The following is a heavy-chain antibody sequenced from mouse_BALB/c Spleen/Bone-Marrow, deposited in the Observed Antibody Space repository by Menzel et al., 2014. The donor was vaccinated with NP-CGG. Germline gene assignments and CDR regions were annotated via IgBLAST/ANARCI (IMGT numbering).Heavy chain of an antibody. V-gene: IGHV1S22*01. CDR2: IYPGSGST. Sequence: LQQPGSELVRPGASVKLSCKASGYTFTSYLIHWVKQRPGQGLEWIGNIYPGSGSTNYDEKFKSKATLTVDTSSSTAYMQLSSLTSEDSAVYYCTRTYGNYPAWFAYLGQATLVDVSA. CDR1: GYTFTSYL. D-gene: IGHD2-1*01. J-gene: IGHJ3*01. CDR3: TRTYGNYPAWFAY.